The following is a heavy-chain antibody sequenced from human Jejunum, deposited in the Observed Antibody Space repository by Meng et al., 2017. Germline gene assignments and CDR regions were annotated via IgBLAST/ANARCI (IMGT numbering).Heavy chain of an antibody. CDR3: ASRPVGIRTYYFDC. CDR2: VFHSGNP. CDR1: GGSITSTQW. V-gene: IGHV4/OR15-8*01. Sequence: QVSSQGWGPGLGKPSGSLSLACVVPGGSITSTQWWRWVRQTPGKGLEWIGAVFHSGNPKYNPSLMSRLTMSVDKSKNQFSLNLTSVTAADTAVYYCASRPVGIRTYYFDCWGQGTLVTVSS. J-gene: IGHJ4*02. D-gene: IGHD2-21*01.